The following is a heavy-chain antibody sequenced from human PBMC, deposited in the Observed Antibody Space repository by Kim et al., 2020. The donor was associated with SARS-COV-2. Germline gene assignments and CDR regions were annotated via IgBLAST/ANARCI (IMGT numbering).Heavy chain of an antibody. CDR3: ARTYCSSTSCATGFEY. D-gene: IGHD2-2*01. CDR1: GYTFTSYA. J-gene: IGHJ4*02. Sequence: ASVKVSCKASGYTFTSYAMHWVRQAPGQRLERMGWINAGNGNTKYSQKFQGRVTITRDTSASTAYMELSSLRSEDTAVYYCARTYCSSTSCATGFEYWGQGALVTVSS. V-gene: IGHV1-3*01. CDR2: INAGNGNT.